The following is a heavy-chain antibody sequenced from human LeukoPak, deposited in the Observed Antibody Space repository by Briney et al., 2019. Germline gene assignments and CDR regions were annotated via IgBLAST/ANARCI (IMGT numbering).Heavy chain of an antibody. V-gene: IGHV4-30-4*07. CDR3: ARDRGGSDWNFHFDY. Sequence: SETLSLTCAVSVGSMSGCGYSWTWIRQPPGKGLEWIGYIYYSGTTYYNPSLKSRVTISVDTSKNQFSLKLSSVTAADTAVYYCARDRGGSDWNFHFDYWGQGTLVTVSS. J-gene: IGHJ4*02. CDR2: IYYSGTT. CDR1: VGSMSGCGYS. D-gene: IGHD1-7*01.